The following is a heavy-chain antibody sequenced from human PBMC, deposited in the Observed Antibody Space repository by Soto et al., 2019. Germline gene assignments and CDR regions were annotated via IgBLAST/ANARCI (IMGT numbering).Heavy chain of an antibody. D-gene: IGHD3-3*01. V-gene: IGHV1-8*01. Sequence: ASVKVSCKASGYTFTSYDSNWVRQATGQGLEWMGWMNPNSGNTGYAQKFQGRVTMTRNTSISTAYMELSSLRSEDTAVYYCARVVGIRPYYDFWSGYYNFYYYYYYYMDVWGKGTTVTVSS. J-gene: IGHJ6*03. CDR2: MNPNSGNT. CDR3: ARVVGIRPYYDFWSGYYNFYYYYYYYMDV. CDR1: GYTFTSYD.